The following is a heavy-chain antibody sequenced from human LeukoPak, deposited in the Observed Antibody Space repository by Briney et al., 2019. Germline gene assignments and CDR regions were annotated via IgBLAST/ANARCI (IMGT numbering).Heavy chain of an antibody. CDR3: ARVSTHYDLDFFDF. CDR2: IKEDGGQK. J-gene: IGHJ4*02. CDR1: GFTFDDYA. D-gene: IGHD5-12*01. Sequence: GGSLRLSCAASGFTFDDYAMPWVRQAPGKGLQWVANIKEDGGQKYYVDSVKGRFTISRDNPKNSLYLHLSRLRAEDTAVYFCARVSTHYDLDFFDFWGQGTLLTVSS. V-gene: IGHV3-7*04.